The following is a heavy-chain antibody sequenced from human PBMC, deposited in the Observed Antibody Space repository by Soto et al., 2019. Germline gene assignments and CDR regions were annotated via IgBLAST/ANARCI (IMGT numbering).Heavy chain of an antibody. CDR2: IRYDGSDR. Sequence: GGSLRLSCAASGFTFSSYGMHWVRQAPGKGLEWVANIRYDGSDRYYADSVRGRFTLSRDNSKKTLYLEMDSLGAEDTAVYYCARDLGGYALGYYFDYWGQGTQVTVSS. CDR1: GFTFSSYG. J-gene: IGHJ4*02. CDR3: ARDLGGYALGYYFDY. D-gene: IGHD2-2*01. V-gene: IGHV3-30*02.